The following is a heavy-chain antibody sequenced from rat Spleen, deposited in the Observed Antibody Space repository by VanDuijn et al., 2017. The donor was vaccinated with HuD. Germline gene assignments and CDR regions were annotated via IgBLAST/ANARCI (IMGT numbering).Heavy chain of an antibody. CDR3: ARGGYNYGFVH. Sequence: EVQLVESGGDLVQPGRSLKLSCAASGFTFNNYWMTWIRQAPGKGLEWVASISYDGTATYYRDSVKGRFTLSRDNANSTLYLQMGSLRSEDTATYYCARGGYNYGFVHWGQGTPVIVSS. D-gene: IGHD1-9*01. J-gene: IGHJ3*01. CDR2: ISYDGTAT. V-gene: IGHV5-29*01. CDR1: GFTFNNYW.